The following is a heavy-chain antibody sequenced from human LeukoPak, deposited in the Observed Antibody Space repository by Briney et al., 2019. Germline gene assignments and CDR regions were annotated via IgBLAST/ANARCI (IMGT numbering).Heavy chain of an antibody. V-gene: IGHV3-13*03. Sequence: PGGSLRLSCAACGFTFSSYDMHWVRQATGKGLEWVSAIGTAGDTYYPGSVKGQFTISRENAKNSLYLQMNSLRAGDTAVYYCARGVVPAAIRGYNWFDPWGQGTLVTVSS. J-gene: IGHJ5*02. CDR3: ARGVVPAAIRGYNWFDP. CDR2: IGTAGDT. D-gene: IGHD2-2*02. CDR1: GFTFSSYD.